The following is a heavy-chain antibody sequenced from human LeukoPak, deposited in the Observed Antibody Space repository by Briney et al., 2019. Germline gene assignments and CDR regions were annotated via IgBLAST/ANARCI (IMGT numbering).Heavy chain of an antibody. CDR2: IIPIFGIA. CDR3: ARGDGRGYSYGPTADFDY. CDR1: GGTFSSYA. V-gene: IGHV1-69*04. Sequence: SVKVSCKASGGTFSSYAISWVRQAPGQGLEWMGRIIPIFGIANNTQKFQGRVTITADKSTSTAYMELSSLRSEDTAVDYCARGDGRGYSYGPTADFDYWGQGTLVTVSS. D-gene: IGHD5-18*01. J-gene: IGHJ4*02.